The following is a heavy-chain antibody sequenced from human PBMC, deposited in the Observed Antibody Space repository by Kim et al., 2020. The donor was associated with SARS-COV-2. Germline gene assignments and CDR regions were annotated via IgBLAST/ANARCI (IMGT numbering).Heavy chain of an antibody. CDR2: IRESGSGT. CDR1: GFTFDNYA. J-gene: IGHJ2*01. D-gene: IGHD1-1*01. V-gene: IGHV3-23*01. Sequence: GGSLRLSCTAFGFTFDNYAMSWVRQAPGKGPEWVSTIRESGSGTYYEVFAKGRFSISRDNSRNKLYLQMSSLRADDPAVYSCVSNPTFTNGRFDWYFDL. CDR3: VSNPTFTNGRFDWYFDL.